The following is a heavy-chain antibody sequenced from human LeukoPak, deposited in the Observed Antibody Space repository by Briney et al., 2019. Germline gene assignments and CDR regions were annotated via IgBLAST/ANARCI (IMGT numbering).Heavy chain of an antibody. CDR2: ISGSGGST. CDR1: GFTFSSYA. CDR3: AKDTNYDILTGWDAFDI. D-gene: IGHD3-9*01. V-gene: IGHV3-23*01. Sequence: SGGSLRLSCAASGFTFSSYAMSWVRQAPGKGLEWVSAISGSGGSTYYADSVKGRFTISRDNSKNTLYLQMNSLRAEDTAVYYCAKDTNYDILTGWDAFDIWGQGTMVTVSS. J-gene: IGHJ3*02.